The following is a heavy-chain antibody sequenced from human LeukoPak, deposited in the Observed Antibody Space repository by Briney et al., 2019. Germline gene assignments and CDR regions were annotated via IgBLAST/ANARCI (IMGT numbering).Heavy chain of an antibody. Sequence: SETLSLTCTVSGGSISSYYWSWIRQPPGKGLEWIGYIYYSGSTNYNPSLKSRVTISVDTSKNQFSLKLNSVTAADTAVYYCAREGDYYDTSYYFDYWGQGTLVTVSS. CDR1: GGSISSYY. CDR3: AREGDYYDTSYYFDY. J-gene: IGHJ4*02. V-gene: IGHV4-59*01. CDR2: IYYSGST. D-gene: IGHD3-22*01.